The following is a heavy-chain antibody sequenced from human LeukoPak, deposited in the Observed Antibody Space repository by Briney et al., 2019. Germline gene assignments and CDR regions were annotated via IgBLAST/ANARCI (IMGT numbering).Heavy chain of an antibody. D-gene: IGHD3-22*01. Sequence: GESLKISCKGSGYSFTSYWIGWVRQTPGKGLEWMGLIYPGDSDTRYSPSFQGQVTISADKSISTAYLQWSSLKASDTAMYYCARLSHYDSSAPALGYFDYWGQGTLVTVSS. V-gene: IGHV5-51*01. CDR2: IYPGDSDT. CDR3: ARLSHYDSSAPALGYFDY. J-gene: IGHJ4*02. CDR1: GYSFTSYW.